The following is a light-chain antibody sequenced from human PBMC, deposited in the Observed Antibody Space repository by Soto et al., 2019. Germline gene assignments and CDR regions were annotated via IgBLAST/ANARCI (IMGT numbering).Light chain of an antibody. J-gene: IGKJ4*01. CDR3: QQYKTYSRT. V-gene: IGKV1-9*01. CDR1: QDNSSY. CDR2: AAS. Sequence: IQLTQSPSSLSASVGDRVTITCRASQDNSSYLGWYQQKPGKAPKLLIYAASTLQRGVPPRFSGSGSGTEFTLTISSLQPDDSATYHCQQYKTYSRTFGGGTRWIS.